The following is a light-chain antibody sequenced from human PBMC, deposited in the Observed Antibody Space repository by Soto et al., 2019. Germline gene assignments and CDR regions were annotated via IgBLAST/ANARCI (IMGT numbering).Light chain of an antibody. CDR3: QQSYSTPPLT. J-gene: IGKJ4*01. CDR1: QSISSY. CDR2: AAS. V-gene: IGKV1-39*01. Sequence: DIQMTQSPSSLSASVGDRVTITCRASQSISSYLNWYQQKPGKAPKPLIYAASSLKSGVPSRFSGSGSGTDFTLTISSLQPEDFATYYCQQSYSTPPLTFGGGTKVEIK.